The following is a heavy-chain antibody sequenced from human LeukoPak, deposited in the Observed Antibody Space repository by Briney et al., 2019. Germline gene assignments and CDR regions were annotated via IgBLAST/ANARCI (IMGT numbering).Heavy chain of an antibody. Sequence: SVKVSCKASGGTFSSYAISWVRQAPGQGLEWMGGIIPIFGTANYAQKFQGRVTIPADKSTSTAYMELSSLRSEDTAVYYCARAYYYGSGRRYYFDYWGQGTLVTVSS. J-gene: IGHJ4*02. V-gene: IGHV1-69*06. D-gene: IGHD3-10*01. CDR1: GGTFSSYA. CDR3: ARAYYYGSGRRYYFDY. CDR2: IIPIFGTA.